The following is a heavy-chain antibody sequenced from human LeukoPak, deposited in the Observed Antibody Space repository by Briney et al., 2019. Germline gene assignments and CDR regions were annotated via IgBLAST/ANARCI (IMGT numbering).Heavy chain of an antibody. V-gene: IGHV1-69*06. D-gene: IGHD3-10*01. CDR1: GGTFSSYA. CDR2: IIPIFGTA. J-gene: IGHJ5*02. Sequence: SVKVSCKASGGTFSSYAISWVRLAPGQGLEWMGGIIPIFGTANYAQKFQGRVTITADKSTSTAYMELSSLRSEDTAVYYCARDGSSYGSGSYYNSYNWFDPWGQGTLVTVSS. CDR3: ARDGSSYGSGSYYNSYNWFDP.